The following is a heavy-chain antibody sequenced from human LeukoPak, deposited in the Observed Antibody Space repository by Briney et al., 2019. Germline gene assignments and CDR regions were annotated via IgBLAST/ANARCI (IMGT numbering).Heavy chain of an antibody. CDR1: GGSISSSSYY. V-gene: IGHV4-39*01. Sequence: SETLSLTCTVSGGSISSSSYYWGWIRQPPGKGLEWIGSIYYSGSTYYNPSLKSRVTVSVDTSKNQFSLKLSSVTAADTAVYYCASGPLIAVAAPFDYWGQGTLVTVSS. J-gene: IGHJ4*02. D-gene: IGHD6-19*01. CDR3: ASGPLIAVAAPFDY. CDR2: IYYSGST.